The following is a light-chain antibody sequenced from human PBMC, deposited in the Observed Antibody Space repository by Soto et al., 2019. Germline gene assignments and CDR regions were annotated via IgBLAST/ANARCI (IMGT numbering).Light chain of an antibody. CDR1: RSDVGGYNY. Sequence: QSALTQPASVSGSPGQSITISCTGIRSDVGGYNYVSWYQQHPGKAPKVMIYDVSNRPSGISNRFSGSKSDNTASLTISGLQAEDEAEYYCSSYTGSSTPYVFGPGTKVTVL. CDR2: DVS. J-gene: IGLJ1*01. CDR3: SSYTGSSTPYV. V-gene: IGLV2-14*03.